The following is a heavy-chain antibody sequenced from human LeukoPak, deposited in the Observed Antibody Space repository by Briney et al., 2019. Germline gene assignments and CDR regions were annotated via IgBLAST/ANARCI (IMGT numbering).Heavy chain of an antibody. CDR1: GFTFSSYS. CDR2: ISSSSSYI. V-gene: IGHV3-21*04. J-gene: IGHJ4*02. CDR3: GKDIFASDYYDSGGYTLDY. D-gene: IGHD3-22*01. Sequence: GGSLRLSCAASGFTFSSYSMNWVRQAPGKGLEWVSSISSSSSYIYYADSVKGRFTISRDNAKNYLYLQMSSLSTEDTALYYCGKDIFASDYYDSGGYTLDYWGQGTLVTVSS.